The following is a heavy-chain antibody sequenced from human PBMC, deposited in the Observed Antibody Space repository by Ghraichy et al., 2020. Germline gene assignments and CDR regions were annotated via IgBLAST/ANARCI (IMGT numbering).Heavy chain of an antibody. J-gene: IGHJ6*02. V-gene: IGHV3-74*01. Sequence: GGSLRLSCAASGFTFSTYWMHWVRQAPGKGLVWVSRINSDGSSTSYADSVKGRFTISRDNAKNTLYLQMNSLRAEDTAVYYCARVGPDDFWSGYQNWGQGTTVTVSS. D-gene: IGHD3-3*01. CDR2: INSDGSST. CDR1: GFTFSTYW. CDR3: ARVGPDDFWSGYQN.